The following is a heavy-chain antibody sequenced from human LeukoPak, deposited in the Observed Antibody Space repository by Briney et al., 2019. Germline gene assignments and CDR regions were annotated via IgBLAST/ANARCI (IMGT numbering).Heavy chain of an antibody. Sequence: SGTLSLTCTVSGGSISISTYYWGWIRQPPGTGLEWIGSINYSGSTYYNPSLKSRVTMSVDTSKSQFSLKLSSVTAADTAVYYCARRGGVGFDAFDIWGQGTMVTVSS. V-gene: IGHV4-39*07. D-gene: IGHD1-26*01. J-gene: IGHJ3*02. CDR3: ARRGGVGFDAFDI. CDR1: GGSISISTYY. CDR2: INYSGST.